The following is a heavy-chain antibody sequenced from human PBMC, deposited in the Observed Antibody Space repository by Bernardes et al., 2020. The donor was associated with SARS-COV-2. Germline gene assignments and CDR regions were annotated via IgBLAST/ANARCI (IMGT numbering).Heavy chain of an antibody. CDR2: IKQDGSEK. J-gene: IGHJ4*02. V-gene: IGHV3-7*01. CDR1: GFIFSSFW. Sequence: GGSLRLSCAASGFIFSSFWMTWVRQAPGKGLEWVATIKQDGSEKYYVASVEGRFTISRDNANKSLYLQMNSLRAEDTAVYYCARDSFVIDSWGQGTLVTVSP. CDR3: ARDSFVIDS.